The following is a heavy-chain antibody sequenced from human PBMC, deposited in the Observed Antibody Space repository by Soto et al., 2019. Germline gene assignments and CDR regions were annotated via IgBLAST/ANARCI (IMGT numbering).Heavy chain of an antibody. CDR1: GLTLIHYG. J-gene: IGHJ3*01. V-gene: IGHV3-74*01. CDR3: ARDIGGVTASDAFDV. D-gene: IGHD2-21*02. Sequence: EVQLVESGGGLVQPGGSRKLSLAPLGLTLIHYGSHWVPQTPGKGLGWISRINSDGSITSSAASVRGRFSMSRDNAKNSLYLQMNSLRADDTAVYFCARDIGGVTASDAFDVWGHGTMVTVSS. CDR2: INSDGSIT.